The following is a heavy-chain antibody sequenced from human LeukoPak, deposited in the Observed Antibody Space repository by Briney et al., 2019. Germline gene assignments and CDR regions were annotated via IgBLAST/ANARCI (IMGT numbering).Heavy chain of an antibody. Sequence: KASETLSLTCTVSGGSISSYYWSWIRQPPGKGLEWIGYIYYSGSTNYNPSLKSRVTISVDTSKNQFSLKLSSVTAADTAVYYCARHNPPYDFWSGYPSGMDVWGQGTTVTVSS. J-gene: IGHJ6*02. V-gene: IGHV4-59*08. CDR2: IYYSGST. D-gene: IGHD3-3*01. CDR3: ARHNPPYDFWSGYPSGMDV. CDR1: GGSISSYY.